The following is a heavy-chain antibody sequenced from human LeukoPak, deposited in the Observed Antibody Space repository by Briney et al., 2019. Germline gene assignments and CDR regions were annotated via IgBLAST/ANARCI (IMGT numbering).Heavy chain of an antibody. V-gene: IGHV3-9*01. J-gene: IGHJ5*02. Sequence: GGSLSLSCAVAGVTFDDYSTRWVRQPPGKGLEWVSGISRNGSSIGYADSVKSPFTLSRDNAKNSLYLQMNSLRAEDTPLYYCAQGSDKYQVLYNTWFYPWGERTLVTVSP. D-gene: IGHD2-2*01. CDR2: ISRNGSSI. CDR1: GVTFDDYS. CDR3: AQGSDKYQVLYNTWFYP.